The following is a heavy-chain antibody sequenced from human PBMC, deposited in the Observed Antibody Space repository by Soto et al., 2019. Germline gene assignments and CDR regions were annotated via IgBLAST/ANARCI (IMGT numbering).Heavy chain of an antibody. J-gene: IGHJ6*02. D-gene: IGHD3-10*01. Sequence: SETLSLTCAVSGGSISSSNWWSWVRQPPGKGLAWIGEIYHSGSTNYNPSLKSRVTITVDKSKNQFSLKLSSVTAADTAVYYCARDHGSGSYRYYYYCMDVWGQGTTVT. CDR1: GGSISSSNW. CDR2: IYHSGST. CDR3: ARDHGSGSYRYYYYCMDV. V-gene: IGHV4-4*02.